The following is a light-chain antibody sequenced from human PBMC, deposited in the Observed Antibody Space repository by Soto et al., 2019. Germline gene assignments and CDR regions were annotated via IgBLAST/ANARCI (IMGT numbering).Light chain of an antibody. CDR2: KGS. CDR3: QQYESFPRT. J-gene: IGKJ1*01. CDR1: QSINNW. V-gene: IGKV1-5*03. Sequence: DIQMTQSPSTLSASVGDRVTITCRASQSINNWLAWYQQKPGKAPKLFIFKGSTLESGVPSRFSGSGSGTEFTLSISSLQPDDFATYFCQQYESFPRTFGQGTKLEIK.